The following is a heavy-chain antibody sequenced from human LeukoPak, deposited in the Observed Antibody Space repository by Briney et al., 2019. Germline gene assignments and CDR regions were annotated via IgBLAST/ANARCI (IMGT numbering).Heavy chain of an antibody. Sequence: ASVEVSCKASGYTFTGYYMHWVRQAPGQGLEWMGWINPNSGGTNYAQKFQGRVTMTRDTSISTAYMELSRLRSDDTAVYYCARSSITMVRGVISYWGQGTLVTVSS. V-gene: IGHV1-2*02. CDR2: INPNSGGT. J-gene: IGHJ4*02. D-gene: IGHD3-10*01. CDR1: GYTFTGYY. CDR3: ARSSITMVRGVISY.